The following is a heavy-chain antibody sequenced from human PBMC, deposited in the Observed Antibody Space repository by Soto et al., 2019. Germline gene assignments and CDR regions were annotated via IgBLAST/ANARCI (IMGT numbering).Heavy chain of an antibody. J-gene: IGHJ4*02. CDR3: ARVVTLDGYGFDGY. Sequence: QVQLVQSGAEVKKPGSSVKVSCKASGGTFSSYTISWVRQAPGQGLEWMGRIIPILGIANYAQKFQGRVTNTADKFTITTYMELGSLRSEDTAVYDCARVVTLDGYGFDGYWGQGTLVTVSS. CDR1: GGTFSSYT. D-gene: IGHD2-21*02. CDR2: IIPILGIA. V-gene: IGHV1-69*02.